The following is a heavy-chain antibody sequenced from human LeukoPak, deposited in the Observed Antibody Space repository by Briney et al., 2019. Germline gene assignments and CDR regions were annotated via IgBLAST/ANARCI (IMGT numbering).Heavy chain of an antibody. Sequence: GGSLRLSCEASGFTFSTYGINWVRQAPGKGLEWVSAISGSGGSTYYADSVKGRFTISRDNSKNTLYLQMNSLRAEDTAVYYCAKSSGSSWYIYDYWGQGTLVTVSS. V-gene: IGHV3-23*01. CDR1: GFTFSTYG. CDR3: AKSSGSSWYIYDY. J-gene: IGHJ4*02. CDR2: ISGSGGST. D-gene: IGHD6-13*01.